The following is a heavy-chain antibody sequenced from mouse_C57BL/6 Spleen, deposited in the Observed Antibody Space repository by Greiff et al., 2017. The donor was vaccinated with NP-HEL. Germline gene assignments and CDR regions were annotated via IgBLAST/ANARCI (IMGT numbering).Heavy chain of an antibody. CDR3: ARNDYDEGFAY. CDR2: IDPSDSET. V-gene: IGHV1-52*01. J-gene: IGHJ3*01. D-gene: IGHD2-4*01. Sequence: QVQLQQPGAELVRPGSPVKLSCKASGYTFTSYWMHWVKQRPIQGLEWIGNIDPSDSETHYNQKFKDKATLTVDKSSSTAYMQLSSLTSEDSAVYYCARNDYDEGFAYWGQGTLVTVSA. CDR1: GYTFTSYW.